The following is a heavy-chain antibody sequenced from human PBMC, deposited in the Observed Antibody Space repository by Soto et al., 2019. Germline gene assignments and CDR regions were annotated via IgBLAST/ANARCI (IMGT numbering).Heavy chain of an antibody. CDR2: IYHTGSS. V-gene: IGHV4-38-2*01. Sequence: ETLSLTCAVSGYSINSDCYWGWIRQTPTEGLEWIASIYHTGSSFYNPSLESRVSISVDTAKNQFSLKVNSATAADTAIYYCARSTEATGTIKYWGQGIRVTVSS. CDR3: ARSTEATGTIKY. CDR1: GYSINSDCY. J-gene: IGHJ4*02. D-gene: IGHD6-13*01.